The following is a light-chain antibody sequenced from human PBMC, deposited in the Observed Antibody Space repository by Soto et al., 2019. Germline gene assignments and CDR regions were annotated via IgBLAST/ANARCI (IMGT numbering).Light chain of an antibody. CDR2: GDS. CDR1: SSNIGSGYD. V-gene: IGLV1-40*01. J-gene: IGLJ3*02. Sequence: QSVLTQPPSVSGAPGQRVTISCIGSSSNIGSGYDVHWYQQFPRTAPKLLISGDSNRPSGVPDRFSGSKSGTSASLAITGLQTEDEADYYCQSYDTRLSGSVFGGGTQLTVL. CDR3: QSYDTRLSGSV.